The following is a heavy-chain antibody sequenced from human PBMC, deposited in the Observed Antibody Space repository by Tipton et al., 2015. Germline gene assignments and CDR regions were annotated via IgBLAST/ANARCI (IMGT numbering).Heavy chain of an antibody. CDR2: TYYRSKWYT. CDR1: GDSVSSNTAT. CDR3: ARDQNPAVRYTAMDV. D-gene: IGHD2-2*02. V-gene: IGHV6-1*01. J-gene: IGHJ6*02. Sequence: GLVKPSQTLSLTCAISGDSVSSNTATWNWIRQSPSRGLEWLGRTYYRSKWYTNYAVSVKGRIRIDPDTSKNRFSLHLNSVTPEDTGVFYCARDQNPAVRYTAMDVWGQGTTVTVSS.